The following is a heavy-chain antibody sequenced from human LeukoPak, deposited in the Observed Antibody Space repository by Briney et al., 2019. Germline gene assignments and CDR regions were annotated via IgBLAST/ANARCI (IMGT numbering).Heavy chain of an antibody. D-gene: IGHD6-13*01. CDR3: ASWAAAGTGAHFDY. CDR2: IYASGRT. Sequence: SSETLSLTCTVSNGSISNYYWSWIRQSAGKGLEWLGRIYASGRTNYNPSFKSRVTMSVDTSKNQFSLKLSSVTAADTAVYYCASWAAAGTGAHFDYWGQGTLVTVSS. V-gene: IGHV4-4*07. J-gene: IGHJ4*02. CDR1: NGSISNYY.